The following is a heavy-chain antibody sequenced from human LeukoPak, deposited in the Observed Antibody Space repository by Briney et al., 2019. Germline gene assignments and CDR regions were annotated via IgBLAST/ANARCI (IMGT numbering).Heavy chain of an antibody. CDR2: IYAGDSDT. V-gene: IGHV5-51*01. CDR1: GYSFTSYW. D-gene: IGHD2-15*01. CDR3: ARRPAYCSGGSCYGAFDI. Sequence: GESLKISCKGSGYSFTSYWIGWVRQMPGKGLEWMGIIYAGDSDTTYSPSFQGQVTISVGKSISTAYLQWSSLKASDTAMYYCARRPAYCSGGSCYGAFDIWGQGTMVTVSS. J-gene: IGHJ3*02.